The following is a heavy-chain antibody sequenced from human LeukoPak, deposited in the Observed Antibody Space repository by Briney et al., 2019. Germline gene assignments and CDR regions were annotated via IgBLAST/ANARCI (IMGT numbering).Heavy chain of an antibody. Sequence: ASVKVSCKASGYTFTGYYMHWVRQAPGQGLEWMGRINPNSGGTNYAQKFQGRVTMTRDTSISTAYMELSRLRSDDTAVYYCARDRGYYYDSSGPVDYWGQGTLVTVSS. J-gene: IGHJ4*02. CDR3: ARDRGYYYDSSGPVDY. CDR1: GYTFTGYY. D-gene: IGHD3-22*01. V-gene: IGHV1-2*06. CDR2: INPNSGGT.